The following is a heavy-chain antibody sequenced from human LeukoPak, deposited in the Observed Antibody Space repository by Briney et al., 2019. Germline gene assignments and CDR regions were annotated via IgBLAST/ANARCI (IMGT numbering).Heavy chain of an antibody. Sequence: GGSLRLSCAASGFTFSSYAMHWVRQAPGKGLEYVSAISSNGGSTYYANSVKGRFTISRDNSENTLYLQMGSLRAEDMAVYYCASDRGRYCSGGSCYNDAFDIWGQGTMVTVSS. J-gene: IGHJ3*02. CDR2: ISSNGGST. CDR1: GFTFSSYA. CDR3: ASDRGRYCSGGSCYNDAFDI. D-gene: IGHD2-15*01. V-gene: IGHV3-64*01.